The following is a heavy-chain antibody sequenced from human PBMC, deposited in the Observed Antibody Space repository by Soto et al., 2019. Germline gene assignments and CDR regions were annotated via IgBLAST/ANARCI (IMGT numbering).Heavy chain of an antibody. Sequence: EVRLLESGGGLVQPGGSLRLSCAASGFSFSSYDMTWVRQAPGQGLEWVSSLSVTGGGPYYADSVRGRFTMSRDNPKNTLAVEMSGLRADDSAVYYCAKGRETTTSAKFCFDNWGQGTLVTVSS. V-gene: IGHV3-23*01. D-gene: IGHD1-26*01. J-gene: IGHJ4*02. CDR1: GFSFSSYD. CDR2: LSVTGGGP. CDR3: AKGRETTTSAKFCFDN.